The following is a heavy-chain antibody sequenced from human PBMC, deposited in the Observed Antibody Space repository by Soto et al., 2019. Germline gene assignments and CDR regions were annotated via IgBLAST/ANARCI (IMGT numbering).Heavy chain of an antibody. CDR3: ARASAAATSWFDY. V-gene: IGHV1-2*02. Sequence: QVQLVQSAAEVERPGASVKVSCQISGYSFPAFYIHWVRQAPGQGLEWVGWFNPKTGGANSAQKFQGRVTMTRATSISTVYMDLSGLTSDDTAVYYCARASAAATSWFDYWGRGTLVTVSS. D-gene: IGHD6-25*01. CDR2: FNPKTGGA. J-gene: IGHJ5*01. CDR1: GYSFPAFY.